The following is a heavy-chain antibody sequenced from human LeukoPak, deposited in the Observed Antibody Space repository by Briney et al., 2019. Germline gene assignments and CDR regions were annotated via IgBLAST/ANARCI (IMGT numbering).Heavy chain of an antibody. J-gene: IGHJ6*02. CDR2: IIPIFGTA. CDR3: ATTYYYGSGSYYKNMDA. Sequence: ASVNVSCKASGGTFSSYAISWVRQAPGQGLEWMGGIIPIFGTANYAQKFQGRVTITADESTSTAYMELSSLRSEDTAVYYCATTYYYGSGSYYKNMDAWGQGTTVTVSS. D-gene: IGHD3-10*01. V-gene: IGHV1-69*13. CDR1: GGTFSSYA.